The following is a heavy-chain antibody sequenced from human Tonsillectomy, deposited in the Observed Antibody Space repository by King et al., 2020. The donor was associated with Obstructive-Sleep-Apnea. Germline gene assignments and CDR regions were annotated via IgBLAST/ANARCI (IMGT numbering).Heavy chain of an antibody. CDR1: GFTFDDYA. J-gene: IGHJ5*02. CDR2: ISWNSGSI. D-gene: IGHD3-10*01. V-gene: IGHV3-9*01. CDR3: AKGSFGELSDNWFDP. Sequence: VQLVESGGGLVQPGRSLRLSCAASGFTFDDYAMHWVRQAPGKGLEWVSGISWNSGSIGYADSVKGRFTISRDNAKNSLYLQMNSLRAEDTALYYCAKGSFGELSDNWFDPWGQGTLVTVSS.